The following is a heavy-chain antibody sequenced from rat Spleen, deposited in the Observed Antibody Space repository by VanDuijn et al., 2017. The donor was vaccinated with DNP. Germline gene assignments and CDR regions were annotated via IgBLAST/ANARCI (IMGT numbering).Heavy chain of an antibody. D-gene: IGHD1-7*01. J-gene: IGHJ2*01. V-gene: IGHV5-31*01. CDR3: VTHRSYYGY. CDR1: GFTFNYYW. Sequence: QLMESGGDLVQPGRSLKLSCVASGFTFNYYWMTWIRQVPGKGLEWVASITSSGGSTYYPDSVKGRVTVSRDNAKSTLYLQMDGPRSEDTATYYCVTHRSYYGYWGQGVMVTVSS. CDR2: ITSSGGST.